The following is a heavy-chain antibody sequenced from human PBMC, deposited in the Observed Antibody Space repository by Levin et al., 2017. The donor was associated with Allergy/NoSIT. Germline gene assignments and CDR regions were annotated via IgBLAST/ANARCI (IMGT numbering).Heavy chain of an antibody. CDR3: ARDLRYNWNDFPFDN. CDR2: IYYSGST. V-gene: IGHV4-39*07. Sequence: PSETLSLTCTVSGGSISSTSYYWGWIRQPPGTGLEWIGSIYYSGSTYYNPSHKSRVTISVDTSKNQFSLRLSSVTAADTAVYYCARDLRYNWNDFPFDNWGQGTLVTVSS. CDR1: GGSISSTSYY. J-gene: IGHJ4*02. D-gene: IGHD1-1*01.